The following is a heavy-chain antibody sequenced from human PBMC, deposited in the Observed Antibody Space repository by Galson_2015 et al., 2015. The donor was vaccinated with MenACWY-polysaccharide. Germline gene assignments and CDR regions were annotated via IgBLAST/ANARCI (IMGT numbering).Heavy chain of an antibody. J-gene: IGHJ4*02. CDR3: AKGGDGDTTFDY. Sequence: SLRLSCAASGFAFRSYAIHWVRQTPGKGLEWVAVISFDGTNKHYGDSVKGRFTISRDDSKNTVHLQMNSLRSEDTAMYFCAKGGDGDTTFDYWGQGIQVTVSS. CDR1: GFAFRSYA. CDR2: ISFDGTNK. V-gene: IGHV3-30*18. D-gene: IGHD4-17*01.